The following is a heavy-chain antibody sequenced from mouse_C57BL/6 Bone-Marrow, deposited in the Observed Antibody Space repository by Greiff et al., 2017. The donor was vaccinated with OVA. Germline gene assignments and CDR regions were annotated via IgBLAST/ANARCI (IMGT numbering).Heavy chain of an antibody. CDR1: GYTFTSYW. CDR2: IYPGSGST. Sequence: VQLQQPGAELVKPGASVKMSCKASGYTFTSYWITWVKQRPGQGLEWIGDIYPGSGSTNYNEKFKSKATLTVDTSSSTAYMQLSSLTSKDSAVYYCARRYYGSSYWYFDVWGTGTTVTVSS. J-gene: IGHJ1*03. D-gene: IGHD1-1*01. CDR3: ARRYYGSSYWYFDV. V-gene: IGHV1-55*01.